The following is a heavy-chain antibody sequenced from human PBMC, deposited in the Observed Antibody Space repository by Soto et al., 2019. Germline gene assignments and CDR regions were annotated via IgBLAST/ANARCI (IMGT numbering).Heavy chain of an antibody. CDR3: ARDPAVGSSGWYYFDY. J-gene: IGHJ4*02. CDR1: GYTFTSYA. V-gene: IGHV1-3*01. CDR2: INAGNGNT. D-gene: IGHD6-19*01. Sequence: VASVKVSCKASGYTFTSYAMHWVRQAPGQRLEWMGWINAGNGNTKYSQKFQGRVTITRDTSASTAYMELSSLRSEDTAVYYCARDPAVGSSGWYYFDYWGQGALVTVSS.